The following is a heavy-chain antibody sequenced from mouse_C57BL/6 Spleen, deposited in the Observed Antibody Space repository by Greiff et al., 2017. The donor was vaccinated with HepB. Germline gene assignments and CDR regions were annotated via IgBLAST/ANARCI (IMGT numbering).Heavy chain of an antibody. CDR1: GFTFSSYR. J-gene: IGHJ3*01. D-gene: IGHD1-3*01. Sequence: EVKLMQSGGGLVTPGESLNLTCAVSGFTFSSYRMSWVRQTPEKKLEWVANMSGGGGNTYYPDSVKGRFTISRDNAKNTLYLQMSSLRSEDTALYYCARQAPGSAWFAYWGQGTLVTVSA. CDR3: ARQAPGSAWFAY. V-gene: IGHV5-9*01. CDR2: MSGGGGNT.